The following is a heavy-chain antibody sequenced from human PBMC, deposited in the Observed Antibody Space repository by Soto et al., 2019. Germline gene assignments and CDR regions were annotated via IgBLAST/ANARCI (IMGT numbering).Heavy chain of an antibody. CDR1: GGSISSSSYY. Sequence: QLQLQESGPGLVKPSETLSLTCTVSGGSISSSSYYWGWIRQPPGKGLEWIGSFYYSGSTYYNPSLKSRVTISVDTSKNQFSLKLSSVTAADTAVYYCASRYYDFWSGYTWGQGTLVTVSS. D-gene: IGHD3-3*01. CDR2: FYYSGST. CDR3: ASRYYDFWSGYT. V-gene: IGHV4-39*01. J-gene: IGHJ5*02.